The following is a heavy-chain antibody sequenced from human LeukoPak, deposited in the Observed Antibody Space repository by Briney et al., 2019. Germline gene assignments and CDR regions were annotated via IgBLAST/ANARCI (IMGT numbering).Heavy chain of an antibody. D-gene: IGHD3-10*01. V-gene: IGHV4-61*02. CDR1: GGSISSGGYY. J-gene: IGHJ3*01. CDR2: IYTSGST. Sequence: SETLSLTCTVSGGSISSGGYYWSWIRQPAGKGLEWIGRIYTSGSTNYNPSLKSRVTMSVDTSKNQYSLKLSSVTAADTAVYYCARGGRMLLWFGEDNLWGQGTMVTVSS. CDR3: ARGGRMLLWFGEDNL.